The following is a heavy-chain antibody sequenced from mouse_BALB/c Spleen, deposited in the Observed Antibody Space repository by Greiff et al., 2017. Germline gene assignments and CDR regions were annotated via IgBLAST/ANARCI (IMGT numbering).Heavy chain of an antibody. J-gene: IGHJ4*01. Sequence: VKLMESGPQLVRPGASVKISCKASGYSFTSYWMHWVKQRPGQGLEWIGMIDPSDSETRLNQKFKDKATLTVDKSSSTAYMQLSSPTSEDSAVYYCAPHYDDGPMDYWGQGTSVTVSS. D-gene: IGHD2-4*01. CDR3: APHYDDGPMDY. CDR1: GYSFTSYW. V-gene: IGHV1S126*01. CDR2: IDPSDSET.